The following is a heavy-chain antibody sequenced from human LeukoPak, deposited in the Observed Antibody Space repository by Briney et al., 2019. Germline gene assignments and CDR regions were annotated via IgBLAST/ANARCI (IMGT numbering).Heavy chain of an antibody. J-gene: IGHJ4*02. V-gene: IGHV4-38-2*02. D-gene: IGHD2-2*01. CDR1: GYSISSGYY. CDR2: IYHSGST. CDR3: ARAGVVVPAAQVDY. Sequence: SETLSLTCTVSGYSISSGYYWGWIRQPPGKGLEWIGSIYHSGSTYYNPSLKSRVTISVDTSKNQFSLKLSSVTAADTAVYYCARAGVVVPAAQVDYWGQGTLVTVSS.